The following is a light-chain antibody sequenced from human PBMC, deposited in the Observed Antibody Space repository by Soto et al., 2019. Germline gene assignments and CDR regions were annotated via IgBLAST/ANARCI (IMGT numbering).Light chain of an antibody. CDR2: QDN. V-gene: IGLV3-1*01. Sequence: SYELTQSASLSVSPGQTASITCSGDKLGDKYACWYQQKPGQSPVVVIYQDNKRPSGIPERFSGSNSGNTATLTISGTQAMDEADYYCQAWDSNYVVFGGGTQLTVL. CDR3: QAWDSNYVV. CDR1: KLGDKY. J-gene: IGLJ2*01.